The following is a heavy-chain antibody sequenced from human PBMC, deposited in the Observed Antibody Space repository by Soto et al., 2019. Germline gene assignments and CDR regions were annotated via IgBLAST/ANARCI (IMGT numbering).Heavy chain of an antibody. CDR1: GGTISSWY. V-gene: IGHV4-59*12. CDR3: ARGRGYSYGYFDY. J-gene: IGHJ4*02. CDR2: IYYSGST. D-gene: IGHD5-18*01. Sequence: PSETLSLTCTVSGGTISSWYWSWIRQPPGKGLEWIGYIYYSGSTNCNPSLKSRVTISVDTSKNQFSLKLSSVTAADTAVYYCARGRGYSYGYFDYWGQGTLVTVSS.